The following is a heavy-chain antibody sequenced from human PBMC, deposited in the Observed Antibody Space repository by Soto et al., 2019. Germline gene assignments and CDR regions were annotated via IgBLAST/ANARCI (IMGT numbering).Heavy chain of an antibody. V-gene: IGHV3-30-3*02. Sequence: PGGSLRLSCAASGFTFSSYAMHWVRQAPGKGLEWVAVISYDGSNKYYADSVKGRFTVSRDNSKNTLYLQMNSLRVEDTAVYYCAKLRYFDWSSYNWFEYWGQGT. J-gene: IGHJ5*01. CDR2: ISYDGSNK. CDR1: GFTFSSYA. CDR3: AKLRYFDWSSYNWFEY. D-gene: IGHD3-9*01.